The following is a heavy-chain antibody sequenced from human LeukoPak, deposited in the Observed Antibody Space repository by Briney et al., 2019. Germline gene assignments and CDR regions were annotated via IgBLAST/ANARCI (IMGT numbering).Heavy chain of an antibody. V-gene: IGHV3-7*04. CDR2: VRQDGSVK. CDR3: ARDSSAAGTFDY. J-gene: IGHJ4*02. Sequence: GGSLRLSCAASGLTFSRYWMHWVRQPPGKGLEWLADVRQDGSVKYYVDSLKGRITISRDNAENSLYLQLNSLRAEDTAVYYCARDSSAAGTFDYWGQGALVTVSS. CDR1: GLTFSRYW. D-gene: IGHD3-10*01.